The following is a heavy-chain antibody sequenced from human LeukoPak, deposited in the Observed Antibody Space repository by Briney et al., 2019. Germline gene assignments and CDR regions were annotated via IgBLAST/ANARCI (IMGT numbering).Heavy chain of an antibody. CDR1: GFTVSSNH. Sequence: PGGSLRLSCAASGFTVSSNHMTWVRQAPGKGLEWVSVIYTSGSTYYADSVKGRFTISRDNSKNTLYLQMNSLRTEDTAMYYCARNDALDIWGQGTMVTVSS. CDR3: ARNDALDI. J-gene: IGHJ3*02. V-gene: IGHV3-53*01. CDR2: IYTSGST.